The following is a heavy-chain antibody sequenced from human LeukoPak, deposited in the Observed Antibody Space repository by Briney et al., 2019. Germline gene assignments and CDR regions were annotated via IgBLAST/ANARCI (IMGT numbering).Heavy chain of an antibody. CDR3: ASTRIAAAGRRTYYFDY. V-gene: IGHV1-69*05. CDR2: IIPIFGTA. D-gene: IGHD6-13*01. CDR1: GGTFSSYA. Sequence: SVKASCKASGGTFSSYAISWVRQAPGQGLEWMRGIIPIFGTASYAQKFQGRVTITTDESTSTAYMELSSLRSEDTAVYYCASTRIAAAGRRTYYFDYWGQGTLVTVSS. J-gene: IGHJ4*02.